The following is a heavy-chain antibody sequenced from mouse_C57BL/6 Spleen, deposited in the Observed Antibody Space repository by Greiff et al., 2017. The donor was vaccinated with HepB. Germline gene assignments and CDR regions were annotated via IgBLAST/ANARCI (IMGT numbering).Heavy chain of an antibody. CDR1: GYAFSSSW. D-gene: IGHD1-1*01. CDR2: IYPGDGDT. V-gene: IGHV1-82*01. CDR3: ARSFCCGSCCDAWFAY. J-gene: IGHJ3*01. Sequence: VQLQQSGPELVKPGASVKISCKASGYAFSSSWMNWVKQRPGKGLEWIGRIYPGDGDTNYNGKFKGKATLTADKSSSTAYMHLSSLTSEDSAVYFCARSFCCGSCCDAWFAYWGQGTLLTVSA.